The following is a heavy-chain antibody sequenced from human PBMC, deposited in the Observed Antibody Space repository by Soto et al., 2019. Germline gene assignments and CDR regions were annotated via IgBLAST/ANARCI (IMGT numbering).Heavy chain of an antibody. CDR3: ARHASRGYSSSWYFED. V-gene: IGHV4-39*01. CDR2: TYYSAGT. D-gene: IGHD6-13*01. Sequence: SETLSLTCTVSGGSISSSSYYWGWIRQAPGRGLEWIVSTYYSAGTYYNPSLKSRVTTSLDASKNQFSLTVTSVTAADTAIYYCARHASRGYSSSWYFEDWGQGTPVP. J-gene: IGHJ4*02. CDR1: GGSISSSSYY.